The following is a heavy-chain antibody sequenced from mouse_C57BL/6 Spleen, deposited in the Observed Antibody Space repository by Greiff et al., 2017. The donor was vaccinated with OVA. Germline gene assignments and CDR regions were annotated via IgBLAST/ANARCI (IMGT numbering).Heavy chain of an antibody. CDR2: IYPGDGDT. CDR1: GYAFSSYW. D-gene: IGHD3-3*01. J-gene: IGHJ4*01. V-gene: IGHV1-80*01. Sequence: VQLQQSGAELVKPGASVKISCKASGYAFSSYWMNWVKQRPGKGLEWIGQIYPGDGDTNYNGKFKGKATLTADKSSSTAYMQLSRLPSEDSAVYFCARRAVDAMDYWGQGTSVTVSS. CDR3: ARRAVDAMDY.